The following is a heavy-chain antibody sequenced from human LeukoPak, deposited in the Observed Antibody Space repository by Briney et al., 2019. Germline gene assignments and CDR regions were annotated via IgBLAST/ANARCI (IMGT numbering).Heavy chain of an antibody. CDR1: GGSISSYY. CDR2: IYYSGST. J-gene: IGHJ4*02. Sequence: SETLSLTCTVSGGSISSYYWSWIRQPPGRGLEWIGYIYYSGSTNYNPSLKSRVTISVDTSKNQFSLKLSSVTAADTAVYYCARHGYDYVWGSYRYYFDYWGQGTLATVSS. CDR3: ARHGYDYVWGSYRYYFDY. D-gene: IGHD3-16*02. V-gene: IGHV4-59*08.